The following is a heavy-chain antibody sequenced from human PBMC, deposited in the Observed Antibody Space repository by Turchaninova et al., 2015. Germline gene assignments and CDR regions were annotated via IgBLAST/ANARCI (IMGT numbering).Heavy chain of an antibody. D-gene: IGHD2-15*01. V-gene: IGHV3-7*02. Sequence: EVSLVECGVGLVQPGGSMWLALAACGFMLSRCWMGWVRQGAGKGLEWGANIKKDGSEKYYVDSVKGRFTISRDNAKNSLYLQMNSLRAEDTAVYYCAKYCSGGSCYSAAFDIWGQGTMVTVSS. CDR1: GFMLSRCW. CDR3: AKYCSGGSCYSAAFDI. CDR2: IKKDGSEK. J-gene: IGHJ3*02.